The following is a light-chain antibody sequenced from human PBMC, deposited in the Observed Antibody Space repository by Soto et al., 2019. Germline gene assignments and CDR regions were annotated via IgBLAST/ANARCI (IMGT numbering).Light chain of an antibody. CDR1: QTVSSSS. Sequence: EIVLTQSPGTLSLSPGERVTLSCRASQTVSSSSLAWYQQKPGQAPRLLIYGGSSRATGIPDSFSGSGSGTGFTLPISRLEPEAFGVYYWQQYGNSPTTLRQGAKV. J-gene: IGKJ2*01. V-gene: IGKV3-20*01. CDR2: GGS. CDR3: QQYGNSPTT.